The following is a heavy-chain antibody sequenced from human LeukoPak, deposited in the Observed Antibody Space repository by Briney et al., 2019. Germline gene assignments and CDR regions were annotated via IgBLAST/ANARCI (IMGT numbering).Heavy chain of an antibody. CDR3: ASDTPSSDSSAPQAY. CDR2: ISSSRSYI. D-gene: IGHD3-22*01. V-gene: IGHV3-21*01. J-gene: IGHJ4*01. Sequence: GGSLRLSCAASGFTYSSYSMNWVRQAPGKGLEWVSSISSSRSYIYYADSVKGRFTISRDNAKNSLYLQMNSLRAEDTAVYYCASDTPSSDSSAPQAYWGQGTLVTASS. CDR1: GFTYSSYS.